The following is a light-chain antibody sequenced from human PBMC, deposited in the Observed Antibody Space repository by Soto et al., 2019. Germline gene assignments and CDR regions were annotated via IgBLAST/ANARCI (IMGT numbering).Light chain of an antibody. J-gene: IGLJ3*02. Sequence: QSVLTQPPSVSAAPGQKVTISCSGTSSNIGKNYVSWYQQFPGTVPKLLIYDSDKRLSGIPDRFSGSKSGTSATLAITGLHTGDEADSYCGTWDSSLNGGVFGGGTKLTVL. CDR2: DSD. V-gene: IGLV1-51*01. CDR1: SSNIGKNY. CDR3: GTWDSSLNGGV.